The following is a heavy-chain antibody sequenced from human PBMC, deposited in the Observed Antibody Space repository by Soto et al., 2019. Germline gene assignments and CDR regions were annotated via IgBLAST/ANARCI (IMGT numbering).Heavy chain of an antibody. V-gene: IGHV3-23*01. CDR3: AVVGWKGAFDY. D-gene: IGHD1-1*01. CDR2: ISGSGGST. Sequence: EVQLLEAGGGLVQPGGSLRLSCAASGCTFSSYAMSWVRQAPGKGREWGSAISGSGGSTYYADSVKGRFTISRDNSKNTLYLQMNSLRAEATAVYYCAVVGWKGAFDYWGQGTLVTVSS. J-gene: IGHJ4*02. CDR1: GCTFSSYA.